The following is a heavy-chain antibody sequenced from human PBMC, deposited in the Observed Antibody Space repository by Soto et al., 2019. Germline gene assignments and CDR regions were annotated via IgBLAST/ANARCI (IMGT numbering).Heavy chain of an antibody. CDR2: FKSETDGGTT. J-gene: IGHJ6*02. Sequence: PGGSLRLSCAASEFTFGDAWMTWVRQIPGKGLEWLGRFKSETDGGTTDYAAPVKGRFTISGDDSKSTLYLQMNSLKTADTAVYYCTAGLGYYDPYGMDVWGHGTTVTV. D-gene: IGHD3-22*01. V-gene: IGHV3-15*01. CDR1: EFTFGDAW. CDR3: TAGLGYYDPYGMDV.